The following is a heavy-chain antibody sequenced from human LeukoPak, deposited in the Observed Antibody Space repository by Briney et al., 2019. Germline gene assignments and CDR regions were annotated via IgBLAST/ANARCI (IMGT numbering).Heavy chain of an antibody. D-gene: IGHD2-2*01. Sequence: GGSLRLSCAASGFTFSSYWMHWVRQAPGKGLVWVSRINSDGSSTSYADSVKGRFTISRDNAKNTLYLQMNSLRAEDTAVYYCARGVVYCSSTSCYWWFDPWGQGTLVTVSS. CDR1: GFTFSSYW. J-gene: IGHJ5*02. V-gene: IGHV3-74*01. CDR3: ARGVVYCSSTSCYWWFDP. CDR2: INSDGSST.